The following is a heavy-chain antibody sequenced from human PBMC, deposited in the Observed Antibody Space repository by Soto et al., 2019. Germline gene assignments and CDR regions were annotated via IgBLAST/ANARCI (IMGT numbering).Heavy chain of an antibody. Sequence: EVQLVETGGALIQPGGSLRLSCAASGFPVNATYLSWVRQAPGKGLEWLSVLYADGSTYYIDSVKGRFRISRDSSKNTLYLQMASLRADDTALYFCARTAEGDTPRTHWYFDLWGRGTLVTVSS. CDR1: GFPVNATY. V-gene: IGHV3-53*02. D-gene: IGHD5-18*01. J-gene: IGHJ2*01. CDR2: LYADGST. CDR3: ARTAEGDTPRTHWYFDL.